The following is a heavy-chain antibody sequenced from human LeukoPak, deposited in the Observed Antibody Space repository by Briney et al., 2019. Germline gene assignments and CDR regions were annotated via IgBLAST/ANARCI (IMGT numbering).Heavy chain of an antibody. CDR1: GFTFSSYA. Sequence: PGGSLRLSCAASGFTFSSYAMSWVRQAPGKGLEWVSAISGSGGSTYYADSVKGRFTISRDNSKNTLYPQMNSLRAEDTAVYYCAKDRYCSGGSCYRGLRYWGQGTLVTVSS. CDR3: AKDRYCSGGSCYRGLRY. V-gene: IGHV3-23*01. J-gene: IGHJ4*02. CDR2: ISGSGGST. D-gene: IGHD2-15*01.